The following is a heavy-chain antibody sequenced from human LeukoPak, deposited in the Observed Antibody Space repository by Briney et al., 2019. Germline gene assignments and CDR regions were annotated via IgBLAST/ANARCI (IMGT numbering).Heavy chain of an antibody. CDR1: GYTFTGYY. CDR2: INPNSGGT. J-gene: IGHJ6*03. CDR3: ARGRRDGYKGYYMDV. D-gene: IGHD5-24*01. Sequence: GASVKVSCKASGYTFTGYYMHWVRQAPGQGLEWMGWINPNSGGTNYAQKFQGRVTMTRDTSISTAYMELSSLRSEDTAVYYCARGRRDGYKGYYMDVWGKGTTVTISS. V-gene: IGHV1-2*02.